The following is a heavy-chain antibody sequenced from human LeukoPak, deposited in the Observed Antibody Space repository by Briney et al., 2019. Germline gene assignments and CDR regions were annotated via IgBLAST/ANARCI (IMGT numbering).Heavy chain of an antibody. J-gene: IGHJ6*03. D-gene: IGHD6-13*01. V-gene: IGHV3-20*04. CDR1: GFTFDDYG. CDR3: ARANSSSWYIYPYYYYMDV. Sequence: GGSLRLSCAASGFTFDDYGMSWVRQAPGKGLEWCSGINWTGGSTGYADSVKGRFTISRDNAKNSLYLQMNSLRAEDTAVYYCARANSSSWYIYPYYYYMDVWGKGTTVTVSS. CDR2: INWTGGST.